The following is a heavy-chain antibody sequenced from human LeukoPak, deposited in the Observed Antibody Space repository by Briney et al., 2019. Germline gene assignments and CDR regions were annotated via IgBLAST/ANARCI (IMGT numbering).Heavy chain of an antibody. V-gene: IGHV3-7*01. CDR3: ATCPTDKYDDDHADY. CDR2: IKEDGSEK. J-gene: IGHJ4*02. Sequence: GGSLRLSCAASGFIFNDYWMRWVRQAPGKGLEWVANIKEDGSEKYYVDSVKGRFTISRDNAKNLLYLQMNSLRAEDTAVYYCATCPTDKYDDDHADYWGQGSLVTVSS. D-gene: IGHD3-3*01. CDR1: GFIFNDYW.